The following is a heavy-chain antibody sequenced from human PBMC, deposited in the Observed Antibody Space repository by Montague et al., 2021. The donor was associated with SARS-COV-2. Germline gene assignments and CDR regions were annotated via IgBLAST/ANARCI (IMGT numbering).Heavy chain of an antibody. CDR1: GVSISGYTYF. CDR3: ARHRAASRWNYIDP. D-gene: IGHD1-7*01. J-gene: IGHJ5*02. CDR2: VYYSGST. Sequence: SETLSLTCTVSGVSISGYTYFWGWIRQPPGKGLEWIASVYYSGSTYYNPSLKSRVTISVDTSKNQSSLQASAVTAADSAIYYCARHRAASRWNYIDPWGRGTLVTVSS. V-gene: IGHV4-39*01.